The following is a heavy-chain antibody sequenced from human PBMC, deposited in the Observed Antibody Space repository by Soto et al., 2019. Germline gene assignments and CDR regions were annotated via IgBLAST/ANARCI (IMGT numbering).Heavy chain of an antibody. D-gene: IGHD3-22*01. V-gene: IGHV3-23*01. Sequence: GSLRLSCAASGFTFSSYAMSWVRQAPGKGLEWVSAISGSGGSTYYADSVKGRFTISRDNSKNSLYLQMDNLRADDTAVYYCASVSYYDSRGYSRRLTNATFDHWGQGILVTVSS. CDR2: ISGSGGST. CDR1: GFTFSSYA. CDR3: ASVSYYDSRGYSRRLTNATFDH. J-gene: IGHJ4*02.